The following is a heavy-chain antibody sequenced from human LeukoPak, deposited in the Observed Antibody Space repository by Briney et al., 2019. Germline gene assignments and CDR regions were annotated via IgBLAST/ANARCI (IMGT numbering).Heavy chain of an antibody. Sequence: ASVKVSCKASGYTFTGYYMHWVRQAPGQGLEWMGWINPNSGGTNYAQKFQGRVTMTRDTSISTAYMELSRLRSDDTAVYYCARDASRVVKMATPGWFDPWGQGTLVTVSS. CDR3: ARDASRVVKMATPGWFDP. D-gene: IGHD5-24*01. CDR2: INPNSGGT. J-gene: IGHJ5*02. V-gene: IGHV1-2*02. CDR1: GYTFTGYY.